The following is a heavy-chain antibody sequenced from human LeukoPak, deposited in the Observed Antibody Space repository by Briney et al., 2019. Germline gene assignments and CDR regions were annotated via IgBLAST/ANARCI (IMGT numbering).Heavy chain of an antibody. Sequence: ASVEVSCKASGYTFSSYGISWVRQAPGQGLEWMGWISTYNGNTNYAQKVQGRVTMTTDTSTSTAYMELRSLRSDDTAVYYCARDRLPATHYYDSSGSGFDYWGQGTLVTVSS. J-gene: IGHJ4*02. V-gene: IGHV1-18*01. CDR3: ARDRLPATHYYDSSGSGFDY. CDR1: GYTFSSYG. D-gene: IGHD3-22*01. CDR2: ISTYNGNT.